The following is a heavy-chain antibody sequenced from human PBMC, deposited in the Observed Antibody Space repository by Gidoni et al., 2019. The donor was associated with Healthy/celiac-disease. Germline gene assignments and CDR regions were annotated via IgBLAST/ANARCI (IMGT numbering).Heavy chain of an antibody. CDR3: AKDPFSYGGNILGGMDV. Sequence: EVQLLESGGGLVQPGGSLRLSCAASGFPFRSYAMRWVRQAPGKGLEWVSAISGSGGSTYYADSVKGRFTISRDNSKNTLYLQMNSLRAEDTAVYYCAKDPFSYGGNILGGMDVWGQGTTVTVSS. J-gene: IGHJ6*02. V-gene: IGHV3-23*01. CDR1: GFPFRSYA. D-gene: IGHD4-17*01. CDR2: ISGSGGST.